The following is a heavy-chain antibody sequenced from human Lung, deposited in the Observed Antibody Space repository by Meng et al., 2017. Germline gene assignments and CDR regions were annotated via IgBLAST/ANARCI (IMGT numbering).Heavy chain of an antibody. CDR3: ARDEDISAAGKLFGDY. Sequence: GKRGQLGAWVTKVGGPGKASLKACGSTFPDYWIHWVRRAPGQVLEWMGRIKPNSGDTHYAQRFQGRVTMAGDTSISTAYMELSGLRSDDTAMYYCARDEDISAAGKLFGDYWGQGTLVTVSS. CDR2: IKPNSGDT. CDR1: GSTFPDYW. V-gene: IGHV1-2*06. D-gene: IGHD6-13*01. J-gene: IGHJ4*02.